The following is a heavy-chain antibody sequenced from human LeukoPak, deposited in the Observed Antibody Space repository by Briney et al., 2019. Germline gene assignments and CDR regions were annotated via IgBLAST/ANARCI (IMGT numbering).Heavy chain of an antibody. J-gene: IGHJ5*02. V-gene: IGHV1-69*05. CDR2: IIPIFGTA. CDR3: ARVNLHWFDP. CDR1: GGTFSSYA. Sequence: SVKVSCKASGGTFSSYAISWVRQAPGQGLEWMGGIIPIFGTANYTQKLQGRVTMTTDTSTSTAYMELRSLRSDDTAVYYCARVNLHWFDPWGQGTLVTVSS.